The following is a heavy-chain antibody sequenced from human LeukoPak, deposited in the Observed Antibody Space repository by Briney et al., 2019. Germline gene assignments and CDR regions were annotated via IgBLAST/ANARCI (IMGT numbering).Heavy chain of an antibody. CDR1: GFTFSGYW. CDR3: AREGQQLVPYYFDY. D-gene: IGHD6-13*01. J-gene: IGHJ4*02. V-gene: IGHV3-7*01. Sequence: GGSLRLSCAASGFTFSGYWMSWVRQAPGKGLEWVANIKQDGSEKYYVDSVKGRFTISRDNAKNSLYLQMNSLRAEDTAVYYCAREGQQLVPYYFDYWGQGTLVTVSS. CDR2: IKQDGSEK.